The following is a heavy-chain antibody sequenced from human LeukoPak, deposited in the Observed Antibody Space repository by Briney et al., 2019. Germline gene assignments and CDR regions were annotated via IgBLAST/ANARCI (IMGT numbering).Heavy chain of an antibody. J-gene: IGHJ5*02. Sequence: PSETLSLTCAVDGGFLSGYYWSWIRQHPGKGLEWIGEINHSGSTNYTPSLKSRVTISVDTSKNQCSLKLSSVTAAHTAVYYCARDCDWFDPWGQGTLVTVSS. CDR3: ARDCDWFDP. D-gene: IGHD2-21*01. CDR1: GGFLSGYY. V-gene: IGHV4-34*01. CDR2: INHSGST.